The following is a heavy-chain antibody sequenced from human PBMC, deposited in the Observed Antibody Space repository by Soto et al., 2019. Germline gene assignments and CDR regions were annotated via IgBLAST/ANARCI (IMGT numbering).Heavy chain of an antibody. V-gene: IGHV3-30-3*01. CDR1: GFTFSSYA. D-gene: IGHD6-6*01. CDR3: ARDLSSSSDVDYFDY. Sequence: GGSLRLSCAASGFTFSSYAMHWVRQAPGKGLEWVAVISYDGSNKYYADSVKGRFTISRDNSKNTLYLQMNSLRAEDTAVYYCARDLSSSSDVDYFDYWGQGTLVTVSS. J-gene: IGHJ4*02. CDR2: ISYDGSNK.